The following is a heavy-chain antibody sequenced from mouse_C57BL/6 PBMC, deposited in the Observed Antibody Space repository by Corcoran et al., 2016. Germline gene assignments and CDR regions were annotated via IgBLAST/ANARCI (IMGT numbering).Heavy chain of an antibody. V-gene: IGHV9-3*01. CDR1: GYTFTTYG. J-gene: IGHJ1*03. D-gene: IGHD2-5*01. CDR3: VRDSNWYFDV. Sequence: QIQLVQSGPELKKPGETVKISCKASGYTFTTYGMSWVKQTPGKGLKWVGWINTYSGVPTYADDFKGRFAFSLETSASTAYLQINNLINEDTATYFCVRDSNWYFDVWGTGTTVTVSS. CDR2: INTYSGVP.